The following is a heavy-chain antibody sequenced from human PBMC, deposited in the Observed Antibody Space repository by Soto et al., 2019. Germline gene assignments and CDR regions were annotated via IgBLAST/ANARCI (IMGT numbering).Heavy chain of an antibody. Sequence: TLSLTCAVSGGSFSGYYWSWMRQPPGKGLEWIGEINHSGSTNYNPSLESRVTISVDKSKNQFSLKLMSLSAADTAVYYCGRLEGLATISYYFDYWGQGALVTVSS. CDR3: GRLEGLATISYYFDY. CDR1: GGSFSGYY. J-gene: IGHJ4*02. D-gene: IGHD3-9*01. CDR2: INHSGST. V-gene: IGHV4-34*01.